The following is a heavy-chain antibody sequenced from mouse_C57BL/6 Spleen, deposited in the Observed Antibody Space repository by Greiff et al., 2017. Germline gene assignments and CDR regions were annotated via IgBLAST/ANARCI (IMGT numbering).Heavy chain of an antibody. D-gene: IGHD2-5*01. Sequence: QVQLQQSGAELARPGASVKLSCKASGYTFTSYGISWVKQRPGQGLEWIGEIYPRSGNTYYNEKFKGKATLTADKSSSTAYMELRSLTSEDSAVYFCARWDSNYRYAMDYWGQGTSVTVSS. J-gene: IGHJ4*01. CDR3: ARWDSNYRYAMDY. CDR1: GYTFTSYG. CDR2: IYPRSGNT. V-gene: IGHV1-81*01.